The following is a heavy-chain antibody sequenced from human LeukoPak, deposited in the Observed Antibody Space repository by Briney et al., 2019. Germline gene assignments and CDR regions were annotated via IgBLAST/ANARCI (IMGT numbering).Heavy chain of an antibody. CDR3: ARGRPYYYGSGSYLYYFDY. V-gene: IGHV4-59*01. Sequence: SETLSLTCTVSGGSISSYSWSWIRQPPGKGLEWIGYIYYSGSTNYNPSLKSRVTISVDTSKNQFSLKLSSVTAADTAVYYCARGRPYYYGSGSYLYYFDYWGQGTLVTVSS. CDR1: GGSISSYS. CDR2: IYYSGST. J-gene: IGHJ4*02. D-gene: IGHD3-10*01.